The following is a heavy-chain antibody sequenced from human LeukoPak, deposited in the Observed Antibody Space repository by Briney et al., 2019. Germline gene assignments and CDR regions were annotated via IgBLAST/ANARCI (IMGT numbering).Heavy chain of an antibody. J-gene: IGHJ4*02. Sequence: GGSLRLSCAASGFTFSSYAMSWVRQAPGKGLEWVAIISYDGSNKYYAESVKGRLTISRDNSNNTLYLQMNSLRAEDTAVYYCARVGFTYGYGFSKAVDYWGQGTLVTVSS. CDR3: ARVGFTYGYGFSKAVDY. V-gene: IGHV3-30*03. CDR1: GFTFSSYA. CDR2: ISYDGSNK. D-gene: IGHD5-18*01.